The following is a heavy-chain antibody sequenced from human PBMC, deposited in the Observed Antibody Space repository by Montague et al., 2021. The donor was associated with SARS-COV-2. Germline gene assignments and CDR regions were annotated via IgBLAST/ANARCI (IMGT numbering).Heavy chain of an antibody. CDR3: ARTGAYDHFDY. D-gene: IGHD5-12*01. J-gene: IGHJ4*02. CDR1: GGSVNSTNW. V-gene: IGHV4-4*02. Sequence: SETLSLTCTVSGGSVNSTNWWSWVRQPPGKGLEWIAEVYRTGGTTFNPSFRSRVTLSIDRAKNLFSLNLNSVTVADTAVYYCARTGAYDHFDYWGPGTLVIVSS. CDR2: VYRTGGT.